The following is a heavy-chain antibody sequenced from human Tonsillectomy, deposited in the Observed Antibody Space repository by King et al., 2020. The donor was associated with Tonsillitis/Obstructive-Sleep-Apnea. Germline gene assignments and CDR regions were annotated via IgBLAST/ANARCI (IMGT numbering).Heavy chain of an antibody. J-gene: IGHJ4*02. CDR2: ISYDGSNK. V-gene: IGHV3-30*04. CDR1: GFTFSSYV. Sequence: VQLVESGGSVVQPGRSLRLSCAASGFTFSSYVMHWVRQAPGKGLDWVAVISYDGSNKYYADSVKGRFTISRDNSKNTLSLQMNSLRAEDTAVYFCARECWDTYFDYWGQGTLVTVSS. CDR3: ARECWDTYFDY. D-gene: IGHD1-26*01.